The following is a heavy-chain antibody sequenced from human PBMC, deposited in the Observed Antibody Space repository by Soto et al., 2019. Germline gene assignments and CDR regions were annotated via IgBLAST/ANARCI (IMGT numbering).Heavy chain of an antibody. CDR3: AKLYYDFWSGPIDY. CDR2: IYYSGTS. CDR1: GYSISSSDW. D-gene: IGHD3-3*01. J-gene: IGHJ4*02. V-gene: IGHV4-28*01. Sequence: SETLSLTCAVSGYSISSSDWWGWIRPPPGKGLEWIGYIYYSGTSYYNPSLKSRVTMSVDNSKNTLYLQMNSLRAEDTAVYYCAKLYYDFWSGPIDYWGQGTLVTV.